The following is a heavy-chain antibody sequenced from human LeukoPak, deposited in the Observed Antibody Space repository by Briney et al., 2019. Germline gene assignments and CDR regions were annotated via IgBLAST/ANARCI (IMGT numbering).Heavy chain of an antibody. CDR1: GFTFDDYA. J-gene: IGHJ4*02. Sequence: TVGSLRLSCAASGFTFDDYAMHWVRQAPGKGLEWVSGISWNSGSIGYADSVKGRFTISRDNAKNSLYLQMNSLRAEDMALYYCAKDIGPRMTKVNHFDYWGQGTLVTVSS. CDR3: AKDIGPRMTKVNHFDY. D-gene: IGHD4-17*01. CDR2: ISWNSGSI. V-gene: IGHV3-9*03.